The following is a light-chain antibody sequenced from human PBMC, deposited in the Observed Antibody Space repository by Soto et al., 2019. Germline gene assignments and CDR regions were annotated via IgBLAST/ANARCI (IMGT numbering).Light chain of an antibody. CDR1: RSNIGSHP. J-gene: IGLJ3*02. V-gene: IGLV1-44*01. CDR3: SAWDDSLNGPV. Sequence: QSVLTQPPSASGTPGQRVTVSCSGSRSNIGSHPVHWYQQLPGTAPKLLIFNKNLRPSGVPDRLSGSKSGTSASLAISGLQSEDEADYYCSAWDDSLNGPVFGGGTQLTVL. CDR2: NKN.